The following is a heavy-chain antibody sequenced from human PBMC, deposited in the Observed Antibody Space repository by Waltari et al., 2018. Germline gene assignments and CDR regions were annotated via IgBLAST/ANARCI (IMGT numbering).Heavy chain of an antibody. CDR1: GYPFTGSY. V-gene: IGHV1-2*02. CDR3: AKGWTYYGSGSIGY. CDR2: INPNSGGT. Sequence: QVQLVQSGAEVKKPGAAVKVSCKASGYPFTGSYMHWVRPAPGQGLEWMGWINPNSGGTNYAQKFQGRVTMTRDTSISTAYMELSRLRSDDTAVYYCAKGWTYYGSGSIGYWGQGTLVTVSS. J-gene: IGHJ4*02. D-gene: IGHD3-10*01.